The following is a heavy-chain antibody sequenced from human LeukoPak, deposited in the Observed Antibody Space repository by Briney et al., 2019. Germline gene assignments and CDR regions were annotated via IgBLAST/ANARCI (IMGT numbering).Heavy chain of an antibody. CDR2: ISSSSSTI. J-gene: IGHJ5*02. CDR1: GITLSNYG. Sequence: GGSLRLSCAVSGITLSNYGMSWVRQAPGKGLEWVSYISSSSSTIYYADSVKGRFTISRDNAKNSLYLQMNSLRAEDTAVYYCARDIRGAARPNWFDPWGQGTLVTVSS. V-gene: IGHV3-48*04. D-gene: IGHD6-6*01. CDR3: ARDIRGAARPNWFDP.